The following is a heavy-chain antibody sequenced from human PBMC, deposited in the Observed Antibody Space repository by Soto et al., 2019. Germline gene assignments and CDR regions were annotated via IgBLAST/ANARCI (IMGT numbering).Heavy chain of an antibody. Sequence: SETLSLTCTVSGGSINSGGYYWSWIRQHPGKGLEWIGYINYSGSTNYNPSLKSRVIMSRDTSKNQLSLNLSSVTAADTAIYYCARNYYNSKGYGYWGQGTLDTVS. J-gene: IGHJ4*02. CDR1: GGSINSGGYY. V-gene: IGHV4-31*03. D-gene: IGHD3-22*01. CDR3: ARNYYNSKGYGY. CDR2: INYSGST.